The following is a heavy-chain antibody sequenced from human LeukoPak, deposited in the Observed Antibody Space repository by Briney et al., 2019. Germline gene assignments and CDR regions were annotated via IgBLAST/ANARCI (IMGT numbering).Heavy chain of an antibody. CDR2: MNPNSGDT. CDR3: ARDILTGPTNWFDP. CDR1: GYTFTSYE. D-gene: IGHD3-9*01. J-gene: IGHJ5*02. Sequence: ASVKVSCKASGYTFTSYEINWVRQAAGRGLAWMGWMNPNSGDTGYAQKFQGRVTMTRDTSISTAYMELSSLRSEDTAVYYCARDILTGPTNWFDPWGQGTLVAVSS. V-gene: IGHV1-8*01.